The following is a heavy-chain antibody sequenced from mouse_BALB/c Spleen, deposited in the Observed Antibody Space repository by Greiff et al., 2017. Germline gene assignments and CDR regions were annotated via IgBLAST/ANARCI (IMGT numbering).Heavy chain of an antibody. J-gene: IGHJ2*01. V-gene: IGHV5-6-5*01. Sequence: EVMLVESGGGLVKPGGSLKLSCAASGFTFSSYAMSWVRQTPEKRLEWVASISSGGSTYYPDSVKGRFTISRDNARNILYLQMSSLRSEDTAMYYCARGDTGNQNYFDYWGQGTTLTVSS. CDR3: ARGDTGNQNYFDY. CDR2: ISSGGST. D-gene: IGHD2-1*01. CDR1: GFTFSSYA.